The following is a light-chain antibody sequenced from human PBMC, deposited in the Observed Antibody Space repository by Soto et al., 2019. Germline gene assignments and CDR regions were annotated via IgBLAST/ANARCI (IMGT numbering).Light chain of an antibody. CDR2: GSS. Sequence: ELLLTQSPGTLSLSPGDRATLSCRASQSVSSSYLAWYQQKPGQAPRLLIYGSSYRATGIPDRFSGSGSGTDFTLTISRLEPEDFAVYYCQRYGTSDFTFGPGTKVDNK. V-gene: IGKV3-20*01. CDR1: QSVSSSY. J-gene: IGKJ3*01. CDR3: QRYGTSDFT.